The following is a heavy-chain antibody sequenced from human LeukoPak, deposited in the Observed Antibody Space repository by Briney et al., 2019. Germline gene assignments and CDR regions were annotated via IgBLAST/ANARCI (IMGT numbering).Heavy chain of an antibody. J-gene: IGHJ4*02. V-gene: IGHV1-2*02. CDR2: INPNSGGT. CDR3: ARRGYSGYDFYIDY. CDR1: GYTFTAYW. D-gene: IGHD5-12*01. Sequence: ASVKVSCTTSGYTFTAYWIHWVRQAPGQGPEWMGWINPNSGGTLFAPRFQGRVTMTTDTSIATVHMELSGLRSDDTAVYYCARRGYSGYDFYIDYWGQGTLVTVSS.